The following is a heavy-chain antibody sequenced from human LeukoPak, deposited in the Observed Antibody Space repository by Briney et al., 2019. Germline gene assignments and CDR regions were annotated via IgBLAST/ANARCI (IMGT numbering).Heavy chain of an antibody. D-gene: IGHD4-17*01. CDR1: GFTLSNYS. CDR3: ARDLAYGDDGL. Sequence: GGSLRLSCAASGFTLSNYSMNWVRQAPGKGLEWVAFIGSSSSYIFYADSLKGRFTISRDNAKNSLYLQMNSLRADDTAVYYCARDLAYGDDGLWGQGTLVTVSS. V-gene: IGHV3-21*01. CDR2: IGSSSSYI. J-gene: IGHJ4*02.